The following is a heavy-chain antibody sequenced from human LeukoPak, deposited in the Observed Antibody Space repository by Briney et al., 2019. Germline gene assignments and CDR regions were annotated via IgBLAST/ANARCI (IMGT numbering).Heavy chain of an antibody. CDR2: IYHSGST. J-gene: IGHJ4*02. D-gene: IGHD1-26*01. CDR3: AREPRGTSPFDY. Sequence: SETLSLTCTVSGYSISSGYYWGWIRQAPGKGLEWIGSIYHSGSTYYNPSLKSRVTISVDTSKNQFSLKLSSVTAADTAVYYCAREPRGTSPFDYWGQGTLVTVSS. V-gene: IGHV4-38-2*02. CDR1: GYSISSGYY.